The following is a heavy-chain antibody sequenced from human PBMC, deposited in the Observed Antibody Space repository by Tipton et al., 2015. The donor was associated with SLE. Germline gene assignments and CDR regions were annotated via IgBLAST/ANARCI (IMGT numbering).Heavy chain of an antibody. J-gene: IGHJ1*01. Sequence: TLSLTCAVYGGSFSGYYWSWIRQPPGKGLEWIGEINHSGSTNYNPSLQSRVTISVDTSKNQFSLKLSSVTAADTAVYYCARRSWSSGWPRGQYFQHWGQGTLVTVSS. CDR2: INHSGST. CDR3: ARRSWSSGWPRGQYFQH. D-gene: IGHD6-19*01. V-gene: IGHV4-34*01. CDR1: GGSFSGYY.